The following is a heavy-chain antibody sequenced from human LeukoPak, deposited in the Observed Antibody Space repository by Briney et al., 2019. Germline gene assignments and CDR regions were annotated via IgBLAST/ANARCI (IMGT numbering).Heavy chain of an antibody. CDR2: FYYSGST. CDR1: GGSFSGYY. CDR3: ARSHTARGNDY. J-gene: IGHJ4*02. D-gene: IGHD5-18*01. V-gene: IGHV4-34*01. Sequence: SETLSLTCAVYGGSFSGYYWNWIRQPPGKGLEWIGSFYYSGSTYYNPSLTSRVTISVDTSKNQFSLRLNSVTAADTALYYCARSHTARGNDYWGQGTLVTVSS.